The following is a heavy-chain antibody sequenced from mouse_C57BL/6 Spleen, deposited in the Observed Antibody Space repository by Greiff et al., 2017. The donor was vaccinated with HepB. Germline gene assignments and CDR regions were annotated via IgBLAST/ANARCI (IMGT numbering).Heavy chain of an antibody. CDR2: ISYDGSN. CDR1: GYSITSGYY. J-gene: IGHJ4*01. D-gene: IGHD1-1*01. CDR3: AGLLRYAMDY. Sequence: EVKLEESGPGLVKPSQSLSLTCSVTGYSITSGYYWNWIRQFPGNKLEWMGYISYDGSNNYNPSLKNRISITRDTSKNQFFLKLNSVTTEDTATYYCAGLLRYAMDYWGQGTSVTVSS. V-gene: IGHV3-6*01.